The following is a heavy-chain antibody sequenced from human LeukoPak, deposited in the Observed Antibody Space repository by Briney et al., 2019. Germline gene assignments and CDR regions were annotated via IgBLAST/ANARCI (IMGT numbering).Heavy chain of an antibody. J-gene: IGHJ1*01. V-gene: IGHV4-59*01. Sequence: SETLSLTCTVSGGSITSYFWTWLRQPPGKGLEWLGYIYHSGTTNYNPSLKSRVSISADTSKNQFSLKLTSVTAADTAMYYCAQKAPFSPAYSQQWGQGTLVTVSP. CDR2: IYHSGTT. CDR1: GGSITSYF. CDR3: AQKAPFSPAYSQQ. D-gene: IGHD2/OR15-2a*01.